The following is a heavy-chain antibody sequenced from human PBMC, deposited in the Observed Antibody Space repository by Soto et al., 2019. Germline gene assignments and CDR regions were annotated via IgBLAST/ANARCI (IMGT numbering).Heavy chain of an antibody. CDR3: TRHVSGDYDPPFDY. D-gene: IGHD4-17*01. J-gene: IGHJ4*02. CDR1: GFTFSGST. Sequence: PGGSLRLSCAASGFTFSGSTIHWVRQASGKGLEWIGRIRSKANSYATDYAASVKGGFTISRDDSKNTAYLQMNSLKTEDTAVYYCTRHVSGDYDPPFDYWGQGTLVTVSS. CDR2: IRSKANSYAT. V-gene: IGHV3-73*01.